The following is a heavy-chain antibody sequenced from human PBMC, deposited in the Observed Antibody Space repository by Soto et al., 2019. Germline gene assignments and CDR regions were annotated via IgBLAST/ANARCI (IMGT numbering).Heavy chain of an antibody. D-gene: IGHD2-2*01. Sequence: QVQLVESGGGVVQPGRSLRLSCAASGFTFSSYGMHWVRQAPGKGLEWVAVISYDGSNKYYADSVKGRFTISRDNSKNTLYLQMNSLRAEDTAVYYCAKDCGSTSCIWGQGTLLTVSS. CDR1: GFTFSSYG. V-gene: IGHV3-30*18. CDR2: ISYDGSNK. CDR3: AKDCGSTSCI. J-gene: IGHJ4*02.